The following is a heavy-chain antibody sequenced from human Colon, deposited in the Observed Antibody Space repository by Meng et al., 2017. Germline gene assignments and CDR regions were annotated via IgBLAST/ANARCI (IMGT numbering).Heavy chain of an antibody. Sequence: GGSLRLSFAASGFTFSTYSMNWVRQAPGKGLEWVSSISSDGSYIYYADSVKGRFTISRDNAKNSLYLQMNSLRAEDTAVYYCARDMSSGWTDYYYFDYWGQGTLVTVSS. J-gene: IGHJ4*02. CDR3: ARDMSSGWTDYYYFDY. V-gene: IGHV3-21*01. CDR1: GFTFSTYS. CDR2: ISSDGSYI. D-gene: IGHD6-19*01.